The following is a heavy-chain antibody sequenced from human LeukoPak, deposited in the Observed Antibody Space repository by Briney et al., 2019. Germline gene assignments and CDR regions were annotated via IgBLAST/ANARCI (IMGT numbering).Heavy chain of an antibody. Sequence: GGSLRLSCAASGFTFNSYSMHWVRQAPGKGLEWVSFLYSGGSTYYAESVKGRFTISRDNSKNTLYLQMNSLRAEDTAVYYCAKAPRGSTSLYYYYYMDVWGKGTTVTISS. V-gene: IGHV3-NL1*01. CDR2: LYSGGST. J-gene: IGHJ6*03. CDR1: GFTFNSYS. D-gene: IGHD2-2*01. CDR3: AKAPRGSTSLYYYYYMDV.